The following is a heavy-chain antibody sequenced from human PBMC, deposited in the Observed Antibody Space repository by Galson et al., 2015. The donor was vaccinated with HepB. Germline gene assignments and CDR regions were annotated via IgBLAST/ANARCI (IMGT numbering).Heavy chain of an antibody. Sequence: SLRLSCAASGFTFSSYAMHWVRQAPGKGLEWVAVISYDGSNKYYADSVKGRFTISRDNSKNTLYLQMNSLRAEDTAVYYCARAGVVVAATNHFDYWGQGTLVTVSS. D-gene: IGHD2-15*01. J-gene: IGHJ4*02. CDR3: ARAGVVVAATNHFDY. CDR1: GFTFSSYA. CDR2: ISYDGSNK. V-gene: IGHV3-30*04.